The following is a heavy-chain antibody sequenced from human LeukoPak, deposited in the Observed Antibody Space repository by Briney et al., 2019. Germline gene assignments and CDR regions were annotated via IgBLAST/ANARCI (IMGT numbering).Heavy chain of an antibody. CDR3: AKCREYYDFWSAHGDY. CDR2: ISGSGGST. J-gene: IGHJ4*02. Sequence: GGSLRLSCAASGFTFSSYAMSWVRQAPGKGLEWVSAISGSGGSTYYADSVKGRFTISRDNSKNTLYLQMNSLRAEDTAVYYCAKCREYYDFWSAHGDYWGQGTLVTVSS. V-gene: IGHV3-23*01. D-gene: IGHD3-3*01. CDR1: GFTFSSYA.